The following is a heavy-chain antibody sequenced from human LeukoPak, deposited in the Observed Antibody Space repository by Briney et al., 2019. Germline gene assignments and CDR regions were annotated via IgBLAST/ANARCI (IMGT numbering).Heavy chain of an antibody. CDR2: IYYSGST. CDR1: GGSISSSSYY. Sequence: SETLSLTCTVSGGSISSSSYYWGWIRQPPGKGLEWIGSIYYSGSTYYNPSLKSRVTISVDTSKNQFSLKLSSVTAADTAVYYCARLKTYYDFWSGYPDYWGQGTLVTVSS. D-gene: IGHD3-3*01. CDR3: ARLKTYYDFWSGYPDY. V-gene: IGHV4-39*01. J-gene: IGHJ4*02.